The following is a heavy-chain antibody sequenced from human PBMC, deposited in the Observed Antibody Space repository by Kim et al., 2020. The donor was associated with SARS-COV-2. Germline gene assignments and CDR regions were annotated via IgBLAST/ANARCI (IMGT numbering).Heavy chain of an antibody. J-gene: IGHJ4*02. Sequence: NYNPSLKSRVTISVDKSKNQFSLKLSSVTAADTAVYYCARPGVQLAFDYWGQGTLVTVSS. V-gene: IGHV4-4*02. CDR3: ARPGVQLAFDY. D-gene: IGHD6-6*01.